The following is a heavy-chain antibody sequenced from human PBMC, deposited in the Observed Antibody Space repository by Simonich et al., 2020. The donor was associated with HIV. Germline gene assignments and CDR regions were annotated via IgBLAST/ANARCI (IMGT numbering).Heavy chain of an antibody. D-gene: IGHD4-17*01. J-gene: IGHJ4*02. V-gene: IGHV4-34*01. Sequence: QVQLQQWGAGLLKPSETLSITCAVYGGSFSVYYWSWIRQPPGKWLDWIGEINHSGSNNYNPSLKMRVTISVDTSKNQVSLKLSSVTAADTAVYYCARRHPTTVTTPYFDYWGQGTLVTVSS. CDR2: INHSGSN. CDR1: GGSFSVYY. CDR3: ARRHPTTVTTPYFDY.